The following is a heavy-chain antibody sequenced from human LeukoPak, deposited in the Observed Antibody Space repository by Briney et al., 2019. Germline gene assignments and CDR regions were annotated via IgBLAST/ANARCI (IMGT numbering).Heavy chain of an antibody. Sequence: GGSLRLSCAASGFTFSSYGMHWVRQAPGKGLEWVAVISYDGSNKYYADSVKGRFTISRDNSKNTLYLQMNSLRAEDTAVYYCAKGVEMATILGYFDYWGQGTLVTVSS. V-gene: IGHV3-30*18. J-gene: IGHJ4*02. D-gene: IGHD5-12*01. CDR2: ISYDGSNK. CDR3: AKGVEMATILGYFDY. CDR1: GFTFSSYG.